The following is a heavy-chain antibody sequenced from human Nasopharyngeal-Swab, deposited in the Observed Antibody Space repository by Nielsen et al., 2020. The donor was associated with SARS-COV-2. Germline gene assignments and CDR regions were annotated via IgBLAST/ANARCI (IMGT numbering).Heavy chain of an antibody. V-gene: IGHV3-7*01. Sequence: GGSLRLSCATSGINSNGHSMSWVRQPPGKGLEWLAKINPDGSAKSYDGSVRGRFTISRDNAQSSLFLQMNSLTVDDTGVYYCAREYFFRLDSWGQGTLVTVSS. CDR3: AREYFFRLDS. D-gene: IGHD3-9*01. CDR2: INPDGSAK. J-gene: IGHJ4*02. CDR1: GINSNGHS.